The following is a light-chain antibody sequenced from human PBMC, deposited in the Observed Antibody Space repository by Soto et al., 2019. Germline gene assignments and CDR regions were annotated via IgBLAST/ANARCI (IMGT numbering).Light chain of an antibody. CDR1: QGISSF. V-gene: IGKV1-9*01. CDR2: DAS. Sequence: DIQLTQSPSFLSASVGDRVTITCRASQGISSFLAWYQEKPGEAPKLLIYDASTLQSGVPSRFSGSGSGTEFTLTISSLQPEDFATYYCQQLDCYPITFGQGTRLEIK. J-gene: IGKJ5*01. CDR3: QQLDCYPIT.